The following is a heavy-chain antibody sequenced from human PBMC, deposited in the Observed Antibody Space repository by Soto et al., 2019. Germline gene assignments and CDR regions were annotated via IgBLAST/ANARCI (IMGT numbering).Heavy chain of an antibody. CDR3: ARRARPDFYYLDF. Sequence: GGALRVSCAASGFILSGYAMDWVRQAPGKGLEYVSGISSNGVDTYYANSVQGRFTISRDNSKNTVYLQMGSLRPEDMAVYYCARRARPDFYYLDFWGKGTTVTVSS. V-gene: IGHV3-64*01. D-gene: IGHD6-6*01. J-gene: IGHJ6*03. CDR1: GFILSGYA. CDR2: ISSNGVDT.